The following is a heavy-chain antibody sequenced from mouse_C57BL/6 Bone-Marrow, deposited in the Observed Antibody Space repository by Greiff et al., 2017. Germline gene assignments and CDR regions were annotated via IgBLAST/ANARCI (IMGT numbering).Heavy chain of an antibody. CDR3: ARDSVSGGYAMDY. CDR2: ISDGGSYT. CDR1: GFTFSSYA. Sequence: EVMLVESGGGLVKPGGSLKLSCAASGFTFSSYALSWVRQTPEKRLEWVATISDGGSYTYYPDNVKGRFTISRDTAKNDLYLQMSHLKSEDTAMYYCARDSVSGGYAMDYWGQGTSVTVSS. V-gene: IGHV5-4*01. D-gene: IGHD3-1*01. J-gene: IGHJ4*01.